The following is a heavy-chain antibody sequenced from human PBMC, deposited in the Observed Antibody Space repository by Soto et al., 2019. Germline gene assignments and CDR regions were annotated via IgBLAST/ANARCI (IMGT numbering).Heavy chain of an antibody. D-gene: IGHD3-10*01. CDR2: IYYSGST. CDR3: ARVRKSLWFGELLNWFDP. Sequence: QVQLQESGPGLVKPSQTLSLTCTVSGGSISSGDYYWSWIRQPPGKGLEWIGYIYYSGSTYYNPSLTSRVTISVDTSKNQFSLKLSSVTAADTAVYYCARVRKSLWFGELLNWFDPWGQGTLVTVSS. J-gene: IGHJ5*02. V-gene: IGHV4-30-4*01. CDR1: GGSISSGDYY.